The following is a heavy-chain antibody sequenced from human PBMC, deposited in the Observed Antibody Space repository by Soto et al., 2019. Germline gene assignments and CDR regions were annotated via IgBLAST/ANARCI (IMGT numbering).Heavy chain of an antibody. CDR3: ARDGVSVHAFDI. Sequence: KASETLSLTCTVSGGSISSVGYCWSWIRQHPGKGREWIGDIYYSGSTYYNPSLKSRVTISVDTSKIQFYLKLSSVTAADAAVYYCARDGVSVHAFDIWGQGTMVTVSS. CDR1: GGSISSVGYC. CDR2: IYYSGST. J-gene: IGHJ3*02. D-gene: IGHD3-16*01. V-gene: IGHV4-31*03.